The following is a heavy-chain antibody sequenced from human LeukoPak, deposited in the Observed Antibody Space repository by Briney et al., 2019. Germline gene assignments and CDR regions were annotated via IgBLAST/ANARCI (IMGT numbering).Heavy chain of an antibody. CDR2: INHSGST. D-gene: IGHD2-2*01. CDR1: GGSFSGYY. Sequence: SETLSLTCAVYGGSFSGYYWSWIRQPPGKGLEWIGEINHSGSTNYNPSLKSRVTISVDTSKNQFSLKLSSVTAADTAVYYGARGGVVVVPAAMRHFDYWGQGTLVTVSS. J-gene: IGHJ4*02. V-gene: IGHV4-34*01. CDR3: ARGGVVVVPAAMRHFDY.